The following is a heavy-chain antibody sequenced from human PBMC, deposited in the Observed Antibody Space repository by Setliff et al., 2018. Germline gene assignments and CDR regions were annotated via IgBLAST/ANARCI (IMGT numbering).Heavy chain of an antibody. CDR1: GGSVTRYS. CDR2: MSYSGSN. Sequence: SETLSLPCNVSGGSVTRYSWTWIRQPPGRGLEWIGSMSYSGSNDYNPSLKSRVTMSIHTSKNQFSLSLSSVTAADTAVYYCARQKPVSLYDNMVGFDPWGQGTLVTVSS. V-gene: IGHV4-59*08. CDR3: ARQKPVSLYDNMVGFDP. D-gene: IGHD3-22*01. J-gene: IGHJ5*02.